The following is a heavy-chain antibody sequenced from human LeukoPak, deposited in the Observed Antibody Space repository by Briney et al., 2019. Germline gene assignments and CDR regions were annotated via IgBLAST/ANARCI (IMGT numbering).Heavy chain of an antibody. V-gene: IGHV4-31*03. Sequence: SETPSLTCTVSGGSISSGDYYWSWIRQHPGKGLEWIGYIHYSGSTYYNPSLKSRVTISVDTSKKQFSLKLSSVTAADTAVYYCARVGVAAKSSRYFDYWGQGTLVTVSS. D-gene: IGHD2-15*01. CDR3: ARVGVAAKSSRYFDY. CDR1: GGSISSGDYY. J-gene: IGHJ4*02. CDR2: IHYSGST.